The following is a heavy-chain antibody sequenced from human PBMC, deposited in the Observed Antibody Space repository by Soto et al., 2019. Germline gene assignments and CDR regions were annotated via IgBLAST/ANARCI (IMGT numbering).Heavy chain of an antibody. J-gene: IGHJ4*02. CDR2: VSHDGRNT. Sequence: VQLVESGGGVVQPGRSLRLSCAASGFTFSDYAMHWVRQAPGKGLEWVAVVSHDGRNTHYADSVKGRFTISRDSSKDTVSLEMTSVRAEDTAVYYSAKGGRQWLVTSDFNYWGQGALVTVSS. D-gene: IGHD6-19*01. V-gene: IGHV3-30*18. CDR3: AKGGRQWLVTSDFNY. CDR1: GFTFSDYA.